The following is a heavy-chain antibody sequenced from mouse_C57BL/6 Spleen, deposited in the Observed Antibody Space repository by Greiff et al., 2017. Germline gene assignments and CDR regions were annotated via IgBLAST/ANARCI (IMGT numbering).Heavy chain of an antibody. CDR2: INPSSGYT. Sequence: VHLVESGAELARPGASVKMSCKASGYTFTSYTMHWVKQRPGQGLEWIGSINPSSGYTKYNQKFKDKATLTADNSSSTAYMQLSSLTSEDSAVXYCARGGVALYFDYWGQGTTLTVSS. V-gene: IGHV1-4*01. CDR3: ARGGVALYFDY. J-gene: IGHJ2*01. D-gene: IGHD1-1*02. CDR1: GYTFTSYT.